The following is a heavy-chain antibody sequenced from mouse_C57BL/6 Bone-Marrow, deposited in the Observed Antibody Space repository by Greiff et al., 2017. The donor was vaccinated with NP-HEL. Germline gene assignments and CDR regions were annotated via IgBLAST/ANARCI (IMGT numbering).Heavy chain of an antibody. CDR1: GFNIKDDY. CDR3: TLITNLGDY. CDR2: IDPENGDT. V-gene: IGHV14-4*01. J-gene: IGHJ2*01. D-gene: IGHD1-1*01. Sequence: VQLKESGAELVRPGASVKLSCTASGFNIKDDYMHWVKQRPEQGLEWIGWIDPENGDTEYASKFQGKATITADTSSNTAYLQLSSLTSEDTAVYYCTLITNLGDYWGQGTTLTVSS.